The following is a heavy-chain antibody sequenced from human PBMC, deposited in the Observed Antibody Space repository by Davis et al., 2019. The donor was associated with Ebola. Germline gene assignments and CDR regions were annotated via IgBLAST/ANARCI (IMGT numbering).Heavy chain of an antibody. CDR1: GFTFSGPA. CDR3: TISDYGDYVFDY. J-gene: IGHJ4*02. D-gene: IGHD4-17*01. CDR2: IRSKANSYAT. Sequence: GESLKISCAASGFTFSGPAMHWVRQASGKGLEWVGRIRSKANSYATAYAASVKGRFTISRDDSKNTAYLQMNSLKTEDTAVYYCTISDYGDYVFDYWGQGTLVTVSS. V-gene: IGHV3-73*01.